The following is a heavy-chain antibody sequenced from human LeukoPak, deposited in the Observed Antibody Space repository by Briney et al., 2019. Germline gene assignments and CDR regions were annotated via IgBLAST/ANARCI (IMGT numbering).Heavy chain of an antibody. Sequence: PGGSLRLSCAASGFTFSSYAMNWVRQAPGKGLEWVSVISGSGGDTYNADSVKGRFTISRDNSKNTLYLQMNSLKAEDTAVYYCASAGYCSTISCYNDYWGQGTLVAVSS. CDR1: GFTFSSYA. D-gene: IGHD2-2*02. V-gene: IGHV3-23*01. CDR3: ASAGYCSTISCYNDY. CDR2: ISGSGGDT. J-gene: IGHJ4*02.